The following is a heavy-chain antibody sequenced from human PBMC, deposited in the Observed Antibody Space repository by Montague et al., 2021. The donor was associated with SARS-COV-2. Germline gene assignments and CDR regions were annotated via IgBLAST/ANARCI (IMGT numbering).Heavy chain of an antibody. D-gene: IGHD2-2*01. V-gene: IGHV4-34*01. CDR1: GGSLSGYY. CDR2: ISHSGNT. J-gene: IGHJ6*02. Sequence: SETLSLTCGVTGGSLSGYYWSWIRQAPGKGLEWIGEISHSGNTNYNPSFNSRLAMSVDTSKDHFSLKLSSVTAADTAVYYCVRGPYTSCLRRHFGMDVWGQGTAVAVSS. CDR3: VRGPYTSCLRRHFGMDV.